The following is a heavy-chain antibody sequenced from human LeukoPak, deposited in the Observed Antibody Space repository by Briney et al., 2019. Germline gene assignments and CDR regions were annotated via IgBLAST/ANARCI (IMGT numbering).Heavy chain of an antibody. V-gene: IGHV5-51*01. CDR2: IYAGDSDT. J-gene: IGHJ5*02. CDR3: ARQLKTNWAFGP. CDR1: GYKFTNYW. Sequence: GESLKISCKGSGYKFTNYWIAWVRQVPGKDLEWMGIIYAGDSDTKYSPSFQGQVTISVDQSNTTAFLQWSTLKSSDTAIYYCARQLKTNWAFGPWGQGTLVTVSS. D-gene: IGHD7-27*01.